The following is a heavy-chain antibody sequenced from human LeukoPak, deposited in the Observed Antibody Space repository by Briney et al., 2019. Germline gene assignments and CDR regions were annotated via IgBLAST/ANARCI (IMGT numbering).Heavy chain of an antibody. Sequence: ASVKVSCKASGYTFTSYDINWVRQARGQRLEWIGWIVVGSGNTNYAQKFQERVTITRDMSTSTAYMELSSLRSEDTAVYYCAAETAWGQGTMVTVSS. CDR1: GYTFTSYD. J-gene: IGHJ3*01. V-gene: IGHV1-58*02. CDR2: IVVGSGNT. CDR3: AAETA.